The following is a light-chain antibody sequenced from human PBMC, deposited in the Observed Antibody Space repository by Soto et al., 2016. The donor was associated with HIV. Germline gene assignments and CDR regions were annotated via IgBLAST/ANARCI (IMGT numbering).Light chain of an antibody. V-gene: IGKV2D-29*02. J-gene: IGKJ2*01. Sequence: IVMTQTPLSLSVTPGQPASISCKSNQSLLHEDGKTFLYWYLQKPGQSPHLLIYELSNRFSGVSDRFSGSGSGTDFTLKISRVESEDWLGFITCLTKVYSLPYYFGQGTK. CDR2: ELS. CDR3: LTKVYSLPYY. CDR1: QSLLHEDGKTF.